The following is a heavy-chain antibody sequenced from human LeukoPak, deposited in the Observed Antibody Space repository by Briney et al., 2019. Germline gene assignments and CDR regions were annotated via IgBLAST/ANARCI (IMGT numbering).Heavy chain of an antibody. D-gene: IGHD3-10*01. CDR3: VREGCTMVRARCYYYSLDV. Sequence: GGSLRLSCAASGFTFSNYAVHWVRQVPGKGLEWVAVISYDGSNDYYAESVKGRFTISRDNSNNTLYLQMNSLRPEDTAVYYCVREGCTMVRARCYYYSLDVWGQGTTVTVSS. V-gene: IGHV3-30*14. CDR2: ISYDGSND. J-gene: IGHJ6*02. CDR1: GFTFSNYA.